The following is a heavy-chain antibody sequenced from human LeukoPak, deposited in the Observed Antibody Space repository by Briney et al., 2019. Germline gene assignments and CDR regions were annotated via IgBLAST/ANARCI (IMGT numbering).Heavy chain of an antibody. J-gene: IGHJ2*01. CDR1: GGSISNYY. CDR3: ARAGSHWYFDL. CDR2: IYYSGST. V-gene: IGHV4-59*08. Sequence: SETLSLTCTVSGGSISNYYWNWIRQPPGKGLEWIGYIYYSGSTNYNPFLKSRVTISVDTSKNQFSLKLSSVTAADTAVYYCARAGSHWYFDLWGRGTLVTVSS.